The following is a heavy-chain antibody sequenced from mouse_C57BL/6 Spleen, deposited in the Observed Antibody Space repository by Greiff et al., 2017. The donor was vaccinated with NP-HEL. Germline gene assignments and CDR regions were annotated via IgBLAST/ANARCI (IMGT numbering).Heavy chain of an antibody. J-gene: IGHJ3*01. V-gene: IGHV2-2*01. D-gene: IGHD2-4*01. Sequence: QVQLQQSGPGLVQPSQSLSITCTVSGFSLTSYGVHWVRQSPGKGLEWLGVIWSGGSTDYNAAFISRLSISKDNSKSQVFFKMNSLQADDTAIYYCARSPSIYYDYDGGSWFAYWGQGTLVTVSA. CDR1: GFSLTSYG. CDR2: IWSGGST. CDR3: ARSPSIYYDYDGGSWFAY.